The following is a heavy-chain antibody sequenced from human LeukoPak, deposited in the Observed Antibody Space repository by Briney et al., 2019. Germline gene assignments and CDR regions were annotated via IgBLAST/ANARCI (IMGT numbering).Heavy chain of an antibody. V-gene: IGHV4-31*03. D-gene: IGHD5-12*01. CDR2: IYYSGST. CDR1: GGSISSGGYY. J-gene: IGHJ4*02. CDR3: ARVGRGYSGYEV. Sequence: KPSETLSLTCTVSGGSISSGGYYWSWIRQHPGKGLEWIGYIYYSGSTYYNPSLKSRVTISVDTSKNQFSLKLSSVTAADTAVYYCARVGRGYSGYEVWGQGTLVTVSS.